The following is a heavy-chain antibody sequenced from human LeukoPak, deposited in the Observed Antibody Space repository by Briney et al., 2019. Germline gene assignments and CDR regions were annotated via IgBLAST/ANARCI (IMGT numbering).Heavy chain of an antibody. V-gene: IGHV1-69*13. CDR2: IIPIFGTA. Sequence: SVKVSCKASGYTFTGYYMHWVRQAPGQGLEWMGGIIPIFGTANYAQKFQGRVTITADESTSTAYMELSSLRSEDTAVYYCAREQQWLRNWFDPWGQGTLVTVSS. J-gene: IGHJ5*02. D-gene: IGHD6-19*01. CDR1: GYTFTGYY. CDR3: AREQQWLRNWFDP.